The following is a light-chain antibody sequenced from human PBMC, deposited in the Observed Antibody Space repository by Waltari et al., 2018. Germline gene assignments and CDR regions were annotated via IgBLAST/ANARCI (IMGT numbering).Light chain of an antibody. CDR1: RLGTSY. V-gene: IGLV3-19*01. CDR3: HSRDSSGNVL. Sequence: SSELTQDPAVSVALGQTVRITCPGARLGTSYVSLFHQKPGQAPALVIYGKNNRPSGIPDRFSASSSGSTASLTIIGDQAEDEADYYCHSRDSSGNVLIGGGTKLTVV. J-gene: IGLJ2*01. CDR2: GKN.